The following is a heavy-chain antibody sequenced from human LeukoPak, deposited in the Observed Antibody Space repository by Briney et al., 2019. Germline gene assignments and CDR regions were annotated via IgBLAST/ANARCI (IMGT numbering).Heavy chain of an antibody. CDR1: GGSFSGYY. CDR3: ARGQHYYDSSGYYHGWFDP. CDR2: INHSGST. D-gene: IGHD3-22*01. V-gene: IGHV4-34*01. Sequence: SETLSLTCAVYGGSFSGYYWSWIRQPPGKGLEWIGEINHSGSTNYNPSLKCRVTISVDTSKNQFSLKLSSVTAADTAVYYCARGQHYYDSSGYYHGWFDPWGQRTLVTISS. J-gene: IGHJ5*02.